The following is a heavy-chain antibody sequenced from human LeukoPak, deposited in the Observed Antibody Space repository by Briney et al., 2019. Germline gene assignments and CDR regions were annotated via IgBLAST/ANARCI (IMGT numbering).Heavy chain of an antibody. CDR2: MNPVSGNA. V-gene: IGHV1-8*01. CDR3: ARAPMGAAPLY. CDR1: GYTFTNFD. D-gene: IGHD6-6*01. Sequence: ASVKVSCKASGYTFTNFDINWVRQTPGQGLEWMGWMNPVSGNAGSAQKFQGRVTLTRDTSITTAYMELSSLTSDDTAFYYCARAPMGAAPLYWGQGTLVTVSS. J-gene: IGHJ4*02.